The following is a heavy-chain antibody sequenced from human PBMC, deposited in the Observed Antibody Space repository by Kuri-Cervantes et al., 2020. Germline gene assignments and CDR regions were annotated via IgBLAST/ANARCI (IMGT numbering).Heavy chain of an antibody. CDR1: GFTFSDYY. Sequence: GESLKISCAASGFTFSDYYMSWIRQAPGKGLEWVSYISSSGSTIYYADSVKGRFTISRDNAKNSLYLQMNSLRAEDTAVYYCARGMHDYGGLNFDYWGQGTLVTVSS. J-gene: IGHJ4*02. D-gene: IGHD4-23*01. CDR2: ISSSGSTI. V-gene: IGHV3-11*01. CDR3: ARGMHDYGGLNFDY.